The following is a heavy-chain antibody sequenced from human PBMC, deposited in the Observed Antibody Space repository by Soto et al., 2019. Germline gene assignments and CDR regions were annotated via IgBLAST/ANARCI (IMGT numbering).Heavy chain of an antibody. D-gene: IGHD6-19*01. CDR3: ARVGSSGWSPDY. V-gene: IGHV4-59*11. Sequence: FVPLCLTCPVADGPITSHYAIWIRMPPGEGMEWIGYIFYSGSTTYNNNPSLKSRVSISVDTSKNQFYLRLSSVTAADTAVYYCARVGSSGWSPDYWVQGTLVTVSS. CDR1: DGPITSHY. J-gene: IGHJ4*02. CDR2: IFYSGST.